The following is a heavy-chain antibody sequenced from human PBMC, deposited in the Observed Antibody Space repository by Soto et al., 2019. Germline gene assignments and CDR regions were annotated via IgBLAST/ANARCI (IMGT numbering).Heavy chain of an antibody. D-gene: IGHD1-26*01. CDR2: INHSGST. CDR3: ARTSEIATIPYDY. J-gene: IGHJ4*02. CDR1: GGSFSGYY. V-gene: IGHV4-34*01. Sequence: QVQLQQWGAGLLKPSETLSLTCAVYGGSFSGYYWSWIRQPPGKGLEWIGEINHSGSTNYSPSLKSRVTISVDTHKNQFSLKLSSVTAADTAVYYCARTSEIATIPYDYWGQGTLVTVSS.